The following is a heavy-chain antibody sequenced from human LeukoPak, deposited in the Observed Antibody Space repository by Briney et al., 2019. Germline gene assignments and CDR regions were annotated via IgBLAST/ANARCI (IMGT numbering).Heavy chain of an antibody. J-gene: IGHJ4*02. D-gene: IGHD3-10*01. V-gene: IGHV3-15*01. Sequence: GGSLRLSCAASGFTFSNAWMSWVRQAPGKGLEWVGRIKSKTDGGTTDDAAHVKGRFTISRDDSKNTLYLQMNSLKTEDTAVYYCTTDKLLWFGDRFDYWGQGTLVTVSS. CDR2: IKSKTDGGTT. CDR3: TTDKLLWFGDRFDY. CDR1: GFTFSNAW.